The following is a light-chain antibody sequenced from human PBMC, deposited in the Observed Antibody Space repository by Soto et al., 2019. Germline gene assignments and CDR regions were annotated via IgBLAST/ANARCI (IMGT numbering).Light chain of an antibody. J-gene: IGKJ5*01. V-gene: IGKV3-11*01. CDR2: AAS. CDR3: QQRSTWPRVA. Sequence: ERVMTQSPATLSVSPWERATRSCRASQSVSSNLAWYQQKPGQAPRVLIYAASNRATGIPTRFSGSGSGTDFTLTISSLEPEDFAVYYCQQRSTWPRVAFGQGTRLEIK. CDR1: QSVSSN.